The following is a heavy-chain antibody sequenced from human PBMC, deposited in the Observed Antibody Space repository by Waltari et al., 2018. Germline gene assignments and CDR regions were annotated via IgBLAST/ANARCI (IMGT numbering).Heavy chain of an antibody. CDR2: IYPGDSDV. J-gene: IGHJ4*02. Sequence: EVQFMQSGAAVKKPGEALKISCQGPNYIFSNYWIAWVRQMPGTCLEWLGYIYPGDSDVRYSPSFQGQVTISVDKSISTAYLHWSSLKASDTAMYYCARRLLGPGSVFLDFFDSWGQGTQVTVSS. V-gene: IGHV5-51*01. D-gene: IGHD2-8*02. CDR1: NYIFSNYW. CDR3: ARRLLGPGSVFLDFFDS.